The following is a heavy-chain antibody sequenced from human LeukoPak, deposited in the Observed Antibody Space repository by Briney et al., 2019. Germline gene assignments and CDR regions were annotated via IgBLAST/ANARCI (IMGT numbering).Heavy chain of an antibody. CDR2: VYYSGST. J-gene: IGHJ4*02. Sequence: SETLSLTCTVSGGSISNYYWSWIRQPPGKGLEWIGYVYYSGSTNYNPSLKSRVTLSVDTSKNQFSLNLSSVTAADTAVYYCARVDSINWYDSRGYFDYWGQGTLVTVSS. V-gene: IGHV4-59*01. CDR1: GGSISNYY. CDR3: ARVDSINWYDSRGYFDY. D-gene: IGHD6-13*01.